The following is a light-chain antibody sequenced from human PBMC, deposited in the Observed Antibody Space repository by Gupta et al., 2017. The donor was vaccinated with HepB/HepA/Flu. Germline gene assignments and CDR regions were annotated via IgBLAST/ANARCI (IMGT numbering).Light chain of an antibody. J-gene: IGLJ3*02. CDR1: ISDIGHYDY. V-gene: IGLV2-14*03. Sequence: QSALTQPASVSASPGQSITMSCTANISDIGHYDYVSWYQQHPGKAPKLLIYDVRVRPSGVSDRFSGSKSGNTASLTISGLQADDDSFYYCSSFSRTNTRVFGGGTRLTVL. CDR3: SSFSRTNTRV. CDR2: DVR.